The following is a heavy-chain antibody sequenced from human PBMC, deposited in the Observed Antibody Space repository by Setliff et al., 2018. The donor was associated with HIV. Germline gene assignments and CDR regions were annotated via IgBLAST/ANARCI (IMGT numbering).Heavy chain of an antibody. CDR1: GGSISSSTYY. V-gene: IGHV4-39*01. CDR2: IFYTGST. D-gene: IGHD2-15*01. CDR3: ARSVPRYCSGGSCYPPLFDY. J-gene: IGHJ4*02. Sequence: SETLSLTCSVSGGSISSSTYYWGWIRQPPGKGLEWIGDIFYTGSTYYNPSLKSRVTISVDTSKNQFSLKLSSVTAADTAVYYCARSVPRYCSGGSCYPPLFDYWGQGTLVTVSS.